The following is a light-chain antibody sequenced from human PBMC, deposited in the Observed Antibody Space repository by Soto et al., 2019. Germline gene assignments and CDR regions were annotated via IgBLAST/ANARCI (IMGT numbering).Light chain of an antibody. CDR2: DAS. V-gene: IGKV1-33*01. Sequence: DIRMTQSPSSLSASVGDRVTITCQASQDISNYLNWYQQKPGKAPKLLIYDASNLETGAPSRFSGSGSGTDFTFTISSLQPEDIATYYCQQYDNLPLTFGGGTKVEIK. CDR1: QDISNY. CDR3: QQYDNLPLT. J-gene: IGKJ4*01.